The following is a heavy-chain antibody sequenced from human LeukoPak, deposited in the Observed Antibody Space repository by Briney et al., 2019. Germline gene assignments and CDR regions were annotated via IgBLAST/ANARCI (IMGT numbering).Heavy chain of an antibody. CDR1: GGSFSGYY. V-gene: IGHV4-34*01. Sequence: PSETLSLTCAVYGGSFSGYYWSWIRQPPGKGLEWIGEINHSGSTNYNPSLTSRVTLSAETSKSQFSLKLSSVTAADTAVYYCARGDYGASYWFDTWGQGTLVTVSS. J-gene: IGHJ5*02. CDR3: ARGDYGASYWFDT. CDR2: INHSGST. D-gene: IGHD4-17*01.